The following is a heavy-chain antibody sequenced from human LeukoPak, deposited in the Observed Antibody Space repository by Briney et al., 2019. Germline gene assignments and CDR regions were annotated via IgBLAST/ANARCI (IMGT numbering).Heavy chain of an antibody. J-gene: IGHJ6*03. CDR3: ARGSYYMDV. CDR2: INTDGSGT. CDR1: GFTFSNYW. Sequence: GGSLRLSCAASGFTFSNYWIHWVRQAPGKGLVWVSRINTDGSGTTYADSVKGRFTISRDNAKNTLHLQMNSLRAEDTAVYYCARGSYYMDVWGKGTTVTVSS. V-gene: IGHV3-74*01.